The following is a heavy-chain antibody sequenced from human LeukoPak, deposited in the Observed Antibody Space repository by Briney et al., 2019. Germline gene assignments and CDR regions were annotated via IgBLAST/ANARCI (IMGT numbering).Heavy chain of an antibody. D-gene: IGHD4-17*01. CDR3: ARDYADYVGYFFFDY. CDR1: GFTFNNYA. CDR2: ISGGGETT. V-gene: IGHV3-23*01. Sequence: GGSLRLSCAASGFTFNNYAMNWVRQAPGKGLEWVSSISGGGETTYYADSAKGRFTISRDNSQNTLYLQMNSLRAEDTAVSYCARDYADYVGYFFFDYWGQGTLVTLSS. J-gene: IGHJ4*02.